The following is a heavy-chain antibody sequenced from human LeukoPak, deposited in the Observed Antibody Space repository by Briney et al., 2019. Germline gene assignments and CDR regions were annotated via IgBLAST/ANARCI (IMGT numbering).Heavy chain of an antibody. CDR3: ARHSSGWYLRNYFDY. CDR2: LSSSGGST. V-gene: IGHV3-23*01. J-gene: IGHJ4*02. D-gene: IGHD6-19*01. Sequence: GGSLRLSCAASGFTFSNYGMNWVRQAPGKGLEWVSALSSSGGSTYYADSVKGRFTISRDNSKNTLYLQMSSLRAEDTAVYYCARHSSGWYLRNYFDYWGQGTLVTVSS. CDR1: GFTFSNYG.